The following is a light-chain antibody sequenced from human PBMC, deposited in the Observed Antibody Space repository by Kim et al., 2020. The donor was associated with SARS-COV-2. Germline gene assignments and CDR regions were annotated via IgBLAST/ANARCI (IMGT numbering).Light chain of an antibody. CDR1: QGISNY. Sequence: ASVGDRVSITCRASQGISNYLAWYQQKPGKVPKLLIYAASTLQSGVPSRFSGSGSGTDFTLTISSLQPEDVATYYCQKYNGAPRTFGQGTKVDIK. CDR2: AAS. J-gene: IGKJ1*01. CDR3: QKYNGAPRT. V-gene: IGKV1-27*01.